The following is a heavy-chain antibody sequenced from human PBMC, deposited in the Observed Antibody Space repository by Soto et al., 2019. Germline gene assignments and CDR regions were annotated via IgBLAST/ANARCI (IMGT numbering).Heavy chain of an antibody. CDR1: SASMNGYR. CDR3: ARDQGVAAAGITWFDP. D-gene: IGHD6-13*01. V-gene: IGHV4-4*07. Sequence: SETLSLTCTVSSASMNGYRWSWIRQPAGKGLEWIGHIHSSGSTNYNPSLKSRVTMSVDTSKNQFSLRLMSPTAADTAVYYCARDQGVAAAGITWFDPWGQGSLVTVSS. J-gene: IGHJ5*02. CDR2: IHSSGST.